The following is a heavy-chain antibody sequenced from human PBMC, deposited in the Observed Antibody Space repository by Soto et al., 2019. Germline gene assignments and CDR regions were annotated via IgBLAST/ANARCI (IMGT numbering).Heavy chain of an antibody. J-gene: IGHJ6*02. CDR3: AKDRLRNYDFWSGYSYYYGMDV. D-gene: IGHD3-3*01. CDR2: ISGSGGST. V-gene: IGHV3-23*01. Sequence: GSLRLSCAAXGFTFSSYAMSWVRQAPGKGLEWVSAISGSGGSTYYADSVKGRFTISRDNSKNTLYLQMNSLRAEDTAVYYCAKDRLRNYDFWSGYSYYYGMDVWGQGTTVTVSS. CDR1: GFTFSSYA.